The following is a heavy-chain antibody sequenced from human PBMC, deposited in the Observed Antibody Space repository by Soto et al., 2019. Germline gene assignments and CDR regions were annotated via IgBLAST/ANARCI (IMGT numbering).Heavy chain of an antibody. V-gene: IGHV1-69*13. CDR3: ASPGGYCSGGSCVDAFDI. D-gene: IGHD2-15*01. Sequence: ASVKVSCKASGGTFSSYAISWVRQAPGQGLEWMGGIIPIFGTANYAQKFQGRVTITADESTSTAYMELSSLRSEDMAVYYCASPGGYCSGGSCVDAFDIWGQGTMVTVSS. CDR1: GGTFSSYA. J-gene: IGHJ3*02. CDR2: IIPIFGTA.